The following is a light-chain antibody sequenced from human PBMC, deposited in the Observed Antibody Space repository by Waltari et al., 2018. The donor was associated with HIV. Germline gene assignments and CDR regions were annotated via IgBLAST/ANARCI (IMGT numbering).Light chain of an antibody. CDR2: SDV. V-gene: IGLV1-44*01. Sequence: QSVLTQPASPSGNRGQRVTIGCSGSRPNIGANAVSWYQQVPATAPKLLIFSDVPRPSGVPDRFSCSKSGTSASLAISGLQFEDEAVYFCAVWDDSLDGQPVFGGGTLLTV. J-gene: IGLJ7*01. CDR3: AVWDDSLDGQPV. CDR1: RPNIGANA.